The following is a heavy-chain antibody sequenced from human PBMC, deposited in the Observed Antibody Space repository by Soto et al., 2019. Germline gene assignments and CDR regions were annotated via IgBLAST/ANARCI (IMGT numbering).Heavy chain of an antibody. Sequence: EVQLLESGGGLVQPGGSLRLSCAASGFTFSGYAMTWVRQAPGKGLEWVSGISGSGGSTYYADSVKGRFTISRDNAKNKLYMQMNSLRAEDTAVYYCAKDNGDCSSTSCYASRYWGQGTLVTVSS. J-gene: IGHJ4*02. V-gene: IGHV3-23*01. CDR1: GFTFSGYA. CDR3: AKDNGDCSSTSCYASRY. CDR2: ISGSGGST. D-gene: IGHD2-2*01.